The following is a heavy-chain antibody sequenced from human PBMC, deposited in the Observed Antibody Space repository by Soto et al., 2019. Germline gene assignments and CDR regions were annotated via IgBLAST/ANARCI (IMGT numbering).Heavy chain of an antibody. J-gene: IGHJ4*02. D-gene: IGHD2-15*01. CDR1: GGSISSGGYS. CDR2: MYHSGST. CDR3: ARARAEAGAAERY. V-gene: IGHV4-30-2*01. Sequence: SETLSLTCAVSGGSISSGGYSWSWIRQPPGKGLEWIGYMYHSGSTYYNPSLKSRVTISIDRSKNQFSLKLSSVTAADTAVYYCARARAEAGAAERYWGQGTLVTVSS.